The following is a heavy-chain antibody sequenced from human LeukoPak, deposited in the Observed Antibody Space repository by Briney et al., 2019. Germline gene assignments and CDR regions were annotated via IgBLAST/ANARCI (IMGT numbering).Heavy chain of an antibody. J-gene: IGHJ3*02. CDR3: AREYDYYDSSGPPRTHAFDI. D-gene: IGHD3-22*01. CDR1: GGSISSYY. V-gene: IGHV4-59*01. CDR2: IYYSGST. Sequence: SETLSLTCTVSGGSISSYYWSWIRQPPGKGLEWIGYIYYSGSTNYNPSLKSRVTISVDTSKNQFSLKLSSVTAADTAVYCCAREYDYYDSSGPPRTHAFDIWGQGTMVTVSS.